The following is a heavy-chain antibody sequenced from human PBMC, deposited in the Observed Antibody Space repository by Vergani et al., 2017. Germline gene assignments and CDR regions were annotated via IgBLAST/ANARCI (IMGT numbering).Heavy chain of an antibody. CDR3: ARGSEVVPAAKRGGWFDP. D-gene: IGHD2-2*01. Sequence: QVQLVQSGAEVKKPGASVKVSCTASGYTFTGYYMHWVRQAPGQGLEWMGWINPNSGGTNYAQKFQGRVTMTRDTSISTAYMELSRLRSDDTAVYYCARGSEVVPAAKRGGWFDPWGQGTLVTVSS. J-gene: IGHJ5*02. CDR1: GYTFTGYY. CDR2: INPNSGGT. V-gene: IGHV1-2*02.